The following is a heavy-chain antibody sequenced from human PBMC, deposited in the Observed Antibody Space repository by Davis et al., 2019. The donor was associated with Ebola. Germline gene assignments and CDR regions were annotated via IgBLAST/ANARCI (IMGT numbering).Heavy chain of an antibody. CDR1: GFSFSYYS. V-gene: IGHV3-48*02. CDR2: ISRYSKTI. CDR3: ARGPTYYDILTGPSVETFDY. D-gene: IGHD3-9*01. J-gene: IGHJ4*02. Sequence: GESLKISCAASGFSFSYYSMNWVRQAPGKGLEWISFISRYSKTIHYADSVKGRFTVSRDNAKNSLYLQMNSLRDEDTAVYYCARGPTYYDILTGPSVETFDYWGQGTLVTVSS.